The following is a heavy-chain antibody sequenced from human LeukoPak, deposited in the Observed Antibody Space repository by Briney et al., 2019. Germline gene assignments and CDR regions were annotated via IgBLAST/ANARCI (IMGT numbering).Heavy chain of an antibody. D-gene: IGHD2-2*01. CDR1: GFTFSDYY. CDR3: ARVRVPAATPADDTFDI. CDR2: IRSSGSDI. J-gene: IGHJ3*02. V-gene: IGHV3-11*01. Sequence: PGGSLRLSCAASGFTFSDYYMTWIRQAPGKGLEWVSYIRSSGSDIYYADSVKGRFTISRDNAKNSLYLQMNSLRAEDTAVYYCARVRVPAATPADDTFDIWGQGTMVTVSS.